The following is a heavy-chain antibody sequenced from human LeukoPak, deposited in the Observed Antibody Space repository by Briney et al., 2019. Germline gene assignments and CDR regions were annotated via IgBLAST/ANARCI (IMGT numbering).Heavy chain of an antibody. V-gene: IGHV3-33*01. CDR1: GFTFSIYG. Sequence: PGRSLRLSCAASGFTFSIYGMHWVRQAPGKGLEWVAVIWYDGSNKYYADSVKGRFTISRDNSRNTLYLEMNSLRAGDTAVYYCARDRYYYDSSGYYYDYWGQGTLVTVSS. D-gene: IGHD3-22*01. CDR2: IWYDGSNK. J-gene: IGHJ4*02. CDR3: ARDRYYYDSSGYYYDY.